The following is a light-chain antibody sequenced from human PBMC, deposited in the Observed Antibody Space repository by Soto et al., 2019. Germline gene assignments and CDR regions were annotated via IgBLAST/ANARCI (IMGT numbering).Light chain of an antibody. V-gene: IGKV1-6*01. Sequence: AIPMTQSPSSLSASVGDSVTITCRASQYIRHDLDWYQQRPGKAPRLLIYAASNLQSGVPARFSGSGSGTDFTLTISSLQPEDFATYYCLQQYFYPFTFGPGTTVDLK. CDR3: LQQYFYPFT. J-gene: IGKJ3*01. CDR2: AAS. CDR1: QYIRHD.